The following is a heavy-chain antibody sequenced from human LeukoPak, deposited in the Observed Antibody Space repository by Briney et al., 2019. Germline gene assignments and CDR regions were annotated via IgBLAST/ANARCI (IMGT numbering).Heavy chain of an antibody. Sequence: GGSVRLSCAASGFTFSSYAMSWVRQAPGKGLEWVSAISCSGGSTYYADSVKGWFTISRDNSKNTLYLQMNSLRAEDTAVYYCAKEVAGITEFDPWGQGTLVTVSS. CDR3: AKEVAGITEFDP. V-gene: IGHV3-23*01. J-gene: IGHJ5*02. CDR1: GFTFSSYA. D-gene: IGHD1-20*01. CDR2: ISCSGGST.